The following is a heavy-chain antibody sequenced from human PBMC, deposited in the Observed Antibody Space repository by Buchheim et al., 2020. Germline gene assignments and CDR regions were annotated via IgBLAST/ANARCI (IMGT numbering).Heavy chain of an antibody. CDR3: ARDRGAHDFGPIDY. D-gene: IGHD4-17*01. CDR1: GVSINTGTFY. J-gene: IGHJ4*02. CDR2: VYYTGRA. V-gene: IGHV4-31*03. Sequence: QVQLQESGPGLVKPSQTLSLTCTVSGVSINTGTFYWSWIRQHPGKGLEWIGYVYYTGRAYSNPSLKSRVSMSVDTSQNQFSLNLACVTAADTAVYYCARDRGAHDFGPIDYGGKGAL.